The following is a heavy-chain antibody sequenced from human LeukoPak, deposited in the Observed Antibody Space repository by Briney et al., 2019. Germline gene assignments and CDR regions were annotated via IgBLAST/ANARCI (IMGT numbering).Heavy chain of an antibody. V-gene: IGHV4-39*01. D-gene: IGHD3-10*01. CDR2: IYSNGHI. CDR1: SDSITSSSYL. Sequence: SETLSLTCSVSSDSITSSSYLWVWVRQPPGKGLEWIGDIYSNGHISYNPSLKSRAAISVDTSKNQFSLNLSSVTAADMAVYYCARRHYGSGNIDSWGHGTLVTVSS. CDR3: ARRHYGSGNIDS. J-gene: IGHJ5*01.